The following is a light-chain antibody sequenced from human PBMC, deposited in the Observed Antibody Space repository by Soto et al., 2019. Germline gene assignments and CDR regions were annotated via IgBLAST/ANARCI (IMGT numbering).Light chain of an antibody. CDR1: QSINNY. V-gene: IGKV1-39*01. J-gene: IGKJ2*01. Sequence: DIQMTQSPSSLSASVGDRVTITCRASQSINNYLNWYQQREGKAPKLLIYAATSLQSGVPPRFTDSGSGTDFNLTISCQQPEDFATYYCQQSHNTPFSFGVGTKLEVK. CDR3: QQSHNTPFS. CDR2: AAT.